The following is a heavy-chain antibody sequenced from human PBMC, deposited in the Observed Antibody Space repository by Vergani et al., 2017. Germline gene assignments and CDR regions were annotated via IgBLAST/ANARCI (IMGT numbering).Heavy chain of an antibody. D-gene: IGHD2/OR15-2a*01. Sequence: EVHLLESGGGLVQSGGSLRLSCAASGFTFSNSAVSWVRQAPGRGLAWVSSISGPGLSTYYADSVKGRFSIARDNSKNTVFLQMHSLRAEDTAIYFCVKEKIVLGSYVCDSWGHGILVTVSS. V-gene: IGHV3-23*01. CDR3: VKEKIVLGSYVCDS. J-gene: IGHJ5*01. CDR2: ISGPGLST. CDR1: GFTFSNSA.